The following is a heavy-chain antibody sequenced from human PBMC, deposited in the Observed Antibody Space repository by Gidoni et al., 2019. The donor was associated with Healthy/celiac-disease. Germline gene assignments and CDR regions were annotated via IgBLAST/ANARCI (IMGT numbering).Heavy chain of an antibody. J-gene: IGHJ5*02. Sequence: QVQLQESGPGLVKPSETLSLTCTVSGGSISSYYWSWLRQPPGKGLEWLGYIYYSGSTNYTPSLKSRVTISVDTSKNQFSLKLSSVTAADTAVYYCASIKEAAAGISNWFDPWGQGTLVTVSS. V-gene: IGHV4-59*01. CDR1: GGSISSYY. CDR2: IYYSGST. D-gene: IGHD6-13*01. CDR3: ASIKEAAAGISNWFDP.